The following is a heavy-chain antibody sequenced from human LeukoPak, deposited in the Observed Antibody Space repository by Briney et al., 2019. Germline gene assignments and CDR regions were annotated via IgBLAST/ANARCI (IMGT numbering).Heavy chain of an antibody. D-gene: IGHD2-2*01. J-gene: IGHJ4*02. CDR1: GFTFSVSA. Sequence: PGGSLRLSCAASGFTFSVSAMHWVRQAPGKGLEWVTLILSDGTNKYYTDSVKGRFTISRDNSKNTVYLEMNSLRVEDTAVYYCASGTTDIVVVPATLRNYYFDYWGQGTLVTVSS. CDR2: ILSDGTNK. CDR3: ASGTTDIVVVPATLRNYYFDY. V-gene: IGHV3-30*04.